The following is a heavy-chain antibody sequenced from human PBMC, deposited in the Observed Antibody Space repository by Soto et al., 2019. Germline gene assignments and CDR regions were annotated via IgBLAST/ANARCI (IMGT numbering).Heavy chain of an antibody. J-gene: IGHJ4*02. Sequence: GGSLRLSCTASGFMFGSYWMTWVRHVPGKGLQWVANIKRDGSEKYYVDFVKGRFTISRDNADISVFLDMNNLRVDDTATYYCARVRATDYEIDYWGQGALVTVSS. CDR2: IKRDGSEK. D-gene: IGHD4-17*01. CDR3: ARVRATDYEIDY. V-gene: IGHV3-7*03. CDR1: GFMFGSYW.